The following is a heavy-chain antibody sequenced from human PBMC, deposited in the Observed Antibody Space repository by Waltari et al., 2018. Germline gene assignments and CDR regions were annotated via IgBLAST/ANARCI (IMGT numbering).Heavy chain of an antibody. D-gene: IGHD4-17*01. V-gene: IGHV4-4*02. CDR1: GGSISSDNW. Sequence: QVQLQESGPGLVKPSGTLSLTCNVSGGSISSDNWWTWVRQPPGRGLEWIGEIYHSGSRNHNPSLRSRVTISIDKSKNQFSLNMRSVTAADTAVYYCARRTTHYGDYGWFDPRGQGRLVIVS. J-gene: IGHJ5*02. CDR3: ARRTTHYGDYGWFDP. CDR2: IYHSGSR.